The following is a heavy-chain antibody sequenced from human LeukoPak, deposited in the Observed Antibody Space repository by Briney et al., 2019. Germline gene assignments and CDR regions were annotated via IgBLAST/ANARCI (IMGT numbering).Heavy chain of an antibody. Sequence: SETLSLTCTVSGGSISSYYWSWIRQSPGKGLEWIGYIYYSGSTNYNPSLRSRVTISVDTSKNQFSLRLSSVTAADTAVYYCARVYCSGGSCYYFDQWGQGTLVTVSS. V-gene: IGHV4-59*08. CDR3: ARVYCSGGSCYYFDQ. D-gene: IGHD2-15*01. J-gene: IGHJ4*02. CDR1: GGSISSYY. CDR2: IYYSGST.